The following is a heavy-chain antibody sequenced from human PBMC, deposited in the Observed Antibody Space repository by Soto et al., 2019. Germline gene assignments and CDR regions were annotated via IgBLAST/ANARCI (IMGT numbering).Heavy chain of an antibody. V-gene: IGHV4-59*01. Sequence: QVQLQESGPGLVKPSETLSLSCTVSGDSMIDYVWSWIRQPPGKGLEWIGYIYYSGSTNYNPSLKIRGTVSVDTSKNQFSLNLTSVTAADTAVYFCARAVVTTVSLWFAPWGQGTLVTVS. CDR1: GDSMIDYV. CDR2: IYYSGST. D-gene: IGHD2-21*02. J-gene: IGHJ5*02. CDR3: ARAVVTTVSLWFAP.